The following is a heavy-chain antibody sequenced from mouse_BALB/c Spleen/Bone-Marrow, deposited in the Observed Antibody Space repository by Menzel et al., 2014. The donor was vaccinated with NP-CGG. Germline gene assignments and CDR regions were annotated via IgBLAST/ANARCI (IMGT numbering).Heavy chain of an antibody. CDR2: IDPATGNT. V-gene: IGHV14-3*02. D-gene: IGHD2-4*01. Sequence: EVQLQQSGADLVKPGASVKLSCTASGFSIQDTYMHWVKQRPEQGLEWIGRIDPATGNTKYDPKFQGKATITADTSSNPAYPAFSRLNSEDSAVFSFSHYENEVDCALAYGGQGTPVPVPS. CDR1: GFSIQDTY. J-gene: IGHJ1*01. CDR3: SHYENEVDCALAY.